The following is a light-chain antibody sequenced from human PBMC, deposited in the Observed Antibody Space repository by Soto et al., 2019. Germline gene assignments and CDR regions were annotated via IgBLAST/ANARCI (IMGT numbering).Light chain of an antibody. CDR3: QQYGSSRT. CDR2: GSS. Sequence: EIVLTQSPGTLSLSPGERATLSCRASQSVSSSYLAWYQQKPGQAPRLLIYGSSSRATGIPDRFRGSGSGTDFTITISRLELEDFAVYYCQQYGSSRTFGQGTKVEIK. CDR1: QSVSSSY. J-gene: IGKJ1*01. V-gene: IGKV3-20*01.